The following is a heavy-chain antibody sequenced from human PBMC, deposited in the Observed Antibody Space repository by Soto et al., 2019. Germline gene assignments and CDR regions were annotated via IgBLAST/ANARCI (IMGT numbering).Heavy chain of an antibody. Sequence: GGSLRLSCAASGFTFSGSAMHWVRQASGKGLEWVGRIRSKANSYATAYVASVKGRFTISRDDSKNTAYLQMNSLKTEDTAVYYCTRPGYSSSWSQRIYYYYGMDVWGQGTTVTVSS. D-gene: IGHD6-13*01. V-gene: IGHV3-73*01. CDR1: GFTFSGSA. J-gene: IGHJ6*02. CDR3: TRPGYSSSWSQRIYYYYGMDV. CDR2: IRSKANSYAT.